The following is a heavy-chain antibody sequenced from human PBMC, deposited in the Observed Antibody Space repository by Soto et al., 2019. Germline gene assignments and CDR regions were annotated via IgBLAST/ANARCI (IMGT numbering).Heavy chain of an antibody. D-gene: IGHD6-13*01. CDR2: IYFSGGT. Sequence: QVQLQESGPGLVKPSETLSLTCTVSGGSISSYYWSWIRQPPGKGLEWIGYIYFSGGTNYNPSLKSRATISVDTSKNQFSLKLSSVTAADPAVYYCARESRSWYGSIWDYWGQGTLATFSS. J-gene: IGHJ4*02. CDR1: GGSISSYY. CDR3: ARESRSWYGSIWDY. V-gene: IGHV4-59*12.